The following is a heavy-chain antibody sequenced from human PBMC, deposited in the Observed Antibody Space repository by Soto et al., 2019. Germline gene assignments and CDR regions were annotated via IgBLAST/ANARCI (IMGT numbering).Heavy chain of an antibody. CDR3: ARDRCNWNLPAPGYYGMDG. Sequence: QVQLVQSGAEVKKPGSSVKVSCKASGGTFSSYAISWVRQAPGQGLEWMGGIIPIFGTANYAQKFQGRVTVHADETSRTAYMELSSLRSEDTAVYYCARDRCNWNLPAPGYYGMDGWGQEPTVTVSS. V-gene: IGHV1-69*01. CDR2: IIPIFGTA. D-gene: IGHD1-1*01. J-gene: IGHJ6*02. CDR1: GGTFSSYA.